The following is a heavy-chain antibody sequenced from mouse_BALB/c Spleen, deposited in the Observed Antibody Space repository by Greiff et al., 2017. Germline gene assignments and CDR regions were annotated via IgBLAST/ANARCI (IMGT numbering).Heavy chain of an antibody. Sequence: VQLQQSGAELVRPGSSVKISCKASGYAFSSYWMNWVKQRPGQGLEWIGQIYPGDGDTNYNGKFKGKATLTADKSSSTAYMQLSSLTSEDSAVYFCARPITTVVEGYYAMDYWGQGTSVTVSS. CDR3: ARPITTVVEGYYAMDY. J-gene: IGHJ4*01. CDR1: GYAFSSYW. CDR2: IYPGDGDT. D-gene: IGHD1-1*01. V-gene: IGHV1-80*01.